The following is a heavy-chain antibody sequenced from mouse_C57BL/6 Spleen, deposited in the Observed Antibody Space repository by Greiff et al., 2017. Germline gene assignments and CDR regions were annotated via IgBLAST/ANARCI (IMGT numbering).Heavy chain of an antibody. CDR3: AGVYGSPLAY. D-gene: IGHD1-1*01. V-gene: IGHV1-50*01. J-gene: IGHJ3*01. Sequence: VQLQQPGAELVKPGASVKLSCKASGYTFTSYWMQWVKQRPGQGLEWIGEIDPSDSYTNYNQKFKGKATLTVDTSSSTAYIQLSSLTSEDSAVYYWAGVYGSPLAYWGQGTLVTVSA. CDR2: IDPSDSYT. CDR1: GYTFTSYW.